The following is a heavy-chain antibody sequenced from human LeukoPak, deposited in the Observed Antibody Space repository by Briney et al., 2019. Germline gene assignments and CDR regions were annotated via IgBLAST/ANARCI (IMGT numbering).Heavy chain of an antibody. D-gene: IGHD4-17*01. CDR3: ARDGRTYGDAFDI. V-gene: IGHV3-48*03. Sequence: GGSLRLSCAASGFTFSDYAMNWVRQAPGKGLEWVSYISSSANIIYYEDSVKGRVTISRDNAKNSLHLQMNSLRAEDTAVYYCARDGRTYGDAFDIWGQGTMVTVSS. CDR1: GFTFSDYA. CDR2: ISSSANII. J-gene: IGHJ3*02.